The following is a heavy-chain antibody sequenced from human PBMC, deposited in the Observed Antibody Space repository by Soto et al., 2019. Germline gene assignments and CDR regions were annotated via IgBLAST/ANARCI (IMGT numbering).Heavy chain of an antibody. CDR2: ISGSGGST. CDR1: GFTFSSYA. J-gene: IGHJ5*02. Sequence: EVQLLESGGGLVQPGGSLRLSCAASGFTFSSYAMSWVRQAPGKGLEWVSAISGSGGSTYYADSVKGRFTISRDNSKNTLYLQMNSLRAEDTAVYYCAKDSLLSSGWLISPVNWFDPWGQGTLVTVSS. CDR3: AKDSLLSSGWLISPVNWFDP. V-gene: IGHV3-23*01. D-gene: IGHD6-19*01.